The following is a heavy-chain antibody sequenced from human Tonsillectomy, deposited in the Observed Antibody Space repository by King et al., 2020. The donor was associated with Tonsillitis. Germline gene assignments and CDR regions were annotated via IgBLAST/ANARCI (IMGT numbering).Heavy chain of an antibody. D-gene: IGHD2-2*01. J-gene: IGHJ1*01. Sequence: VQLQESGPGLVKPSQTLSLTCIVSGGSISSESYYWSWIRQHPGKGLEWIGYISYTGSTYYSPSLKSRITMSVDTSKNQFSLNLSSVTAADTAIYYCASATCSSTTCYRPEYFQEWGQGALVTVSS. CDR3: ASATCSSTTCYRPEYFQE. CDR1: GGSISSESYY. CDR2: ISYTGST. V-gene: IGHV4-31*03.